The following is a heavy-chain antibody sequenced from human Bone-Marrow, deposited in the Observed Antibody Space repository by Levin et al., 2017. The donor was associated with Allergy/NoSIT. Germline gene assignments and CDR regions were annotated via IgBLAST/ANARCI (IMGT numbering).Heavy chain of an antibody. V-gene: IGHV4-4*07. D-gene: IGHD2-2*02. Sequence: SETLSLTCTVSGGSISNYYWSWIRQPAGKGLEWIGRIYTSGSTNYNPSLKSRVTMSVDTSKNQFSVKLTSVTAADTAVYYCAGAGTCSSTSCYTHYYYAMDVWGQGTTVTVSS. J-gene: IGHJ6*02. CDR3: AGAGTCSSTSCYTHYYYAMDV. CDR2: IYTSGST. CDR1: GGSISNYY.